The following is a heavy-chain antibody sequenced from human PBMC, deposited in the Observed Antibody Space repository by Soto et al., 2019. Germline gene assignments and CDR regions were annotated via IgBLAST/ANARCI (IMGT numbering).Heavy chain of an antibody. J-gene: IGHJ4*02. V-gene: IGHV1-46*03. CDR3: ARSKNRFDY. CDR1: GHSFTNYY. CDR2: INPSGGST. Sequence: ASVKVSCKASGHSFTNYYMHWVRQAPGQGLEWMGIINPSGGSTSYAQKFQGRVTMTRDTSTSTVYMELSSLRSNDTAVYYCARSKNRFDYWGQGTLVTVSS.